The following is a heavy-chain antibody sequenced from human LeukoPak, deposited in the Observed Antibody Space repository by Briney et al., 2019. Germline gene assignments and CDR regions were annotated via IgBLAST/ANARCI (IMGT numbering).Heavy chain of an antibody. Sequence: GGSLRLSCAASGFTFDNYGMSWVRQAPGKGLEWVSGINWNGGSTGYADSVKGRLTISRDNAKNSLYLQMNSLRAEDTALYHCARDEYCSSATCPMDAWGKGTTVTVSS. D-gene: IGHD2-2*01. J-gene: IGHJ6*04. CDR3: ARDEYCSSATCPMDA. V-gene: IGHV3-20*01. CDR1: GFTFDNYG. CDR2: INWNGGST.